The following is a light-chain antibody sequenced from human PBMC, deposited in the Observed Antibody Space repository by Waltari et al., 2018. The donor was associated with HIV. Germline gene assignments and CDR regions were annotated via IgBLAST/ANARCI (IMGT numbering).Light chain of an antibody. CDR2: DVS. CDR1: SSDVGCYNY. V-gene: IGLV2-8*01. CDR3: GSYSGSKNFAV. J-gene: IGLJ3*02. Sequence: QSALTQPTSASWSPVHSVYISCTGTSSDVGCYNYISLYQQHPGKAPKLMIFDVSKRPSGVPDRCSGSKSGNTASLTVSGIQAEDEADYYCGSYSGSKNFAVFGGGTKLTVL.